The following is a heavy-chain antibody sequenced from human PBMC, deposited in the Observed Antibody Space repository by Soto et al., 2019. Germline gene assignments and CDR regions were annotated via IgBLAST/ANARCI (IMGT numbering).Heavy chain of an antibody. D-gene: IGHD3-10*01. CDR3: ARVQESITYRILQY. J-gene: IGHJ4*02. CDR2: ISAYNGNT. CDR1: GDTFASFG. V-gene: IGHV1-18*01. Sequence: ASVKVSCKASGDTFASFGFSWVRQAPGQGLEWLGWISAYNGNTHYAQKVRDRVTLTTDTSTNTAYMELRSLTSDDTAVYYCARVQESITYRILQYWGQGTRVTVSS.